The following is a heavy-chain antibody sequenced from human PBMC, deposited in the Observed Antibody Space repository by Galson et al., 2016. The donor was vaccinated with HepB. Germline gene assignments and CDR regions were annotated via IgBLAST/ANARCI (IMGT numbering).Heavy chain of an antibody. CDR3: VKDRRYGDYVGWFDP. CDR1: GFTFNRYA. J-gene: IGHJ5*02. D-gene: IGHD4-17*01. CDR2: ISASGQTT. V-gene: IGHV3-23*01. Sequence: SLRLSCAASGFTFNRYAMSWVRQAPGKGLEWVAGISASGQTTFYADSVTGRFTISRDNSKNTLNLEMNKLRVDDTAVYYCVKDRRYGDYVGWFDPWGQGTPVIVSS.